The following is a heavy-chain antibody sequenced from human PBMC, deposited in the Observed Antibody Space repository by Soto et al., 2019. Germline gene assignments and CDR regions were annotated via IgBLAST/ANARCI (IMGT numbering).Heavy chain of an antibody. V-gene: IGHV3-33*01. CDR3: ARDTAQQQLVSLVDYYYGMDV. D-gene: IGHD6-13*01. J-gene: IGHJ6*02. CDR2: IWYDGSNK. Sequence: PGGSLRLSCAASGFTFSSYGMHWVRQAPGKGLEWVAVIWYDGSNKYYADSVKGRFTISRDNSKNTLYLQMNSLRAEDTAVYYCARDTAQQQLVSLVDYYYGMDVWGQGTTVTISS. CDR1: GFTFSSYG.